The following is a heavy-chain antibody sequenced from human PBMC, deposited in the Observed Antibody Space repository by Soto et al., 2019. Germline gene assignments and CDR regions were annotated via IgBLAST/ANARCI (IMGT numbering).Heavy chain of an antibody. D-gene: IGHD3-3*01. CDR3: ARAALGGSYYDFWRSNWFDP. J-gene: IGHJ5*02. Sequence: PSETLSLTCAVYGGSFSGYYWSWIRQPPGKGLEWIGEINHSGSTNYNPPLKSRVTISVDTSKNQFSLKLSSVTAADTAVYYCARAALGGSYYDFWRSNWFDPWGQGTLVTVSS. V-gene: IGHV4-34*01. CDR2: INHSGST. CDR1: GGSFSGYY.